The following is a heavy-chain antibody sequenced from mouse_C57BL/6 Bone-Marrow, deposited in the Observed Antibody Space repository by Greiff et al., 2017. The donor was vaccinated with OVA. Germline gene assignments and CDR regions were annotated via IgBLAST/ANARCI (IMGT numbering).Heavy chain of an antibody. CDR1: GFTFSSYT. V-gene: IGHV5-9*01. Sequence: EVQGVESGGGLVKPGGSLKLSCAASGFTFSSYTMSWVRQTPEKRLEWVATISGGGGNTYYPDSVKGRFTISRDNAKNTLYLQMSSLRSEDTALYYCARRGYDGYYYAMDYWGQGTSVTVSS. CDR2: ISGGGGNT. J-gene: IGHJ4*01. CDR3: ARRGYDGYYYAMDY. D-gene: IGHD2-2*01.